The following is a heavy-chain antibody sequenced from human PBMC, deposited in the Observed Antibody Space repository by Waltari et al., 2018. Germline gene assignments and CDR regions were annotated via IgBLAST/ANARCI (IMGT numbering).Heavy chain of an antibody. CDR2: IYYSGST. Sequence: QLQLQESGPGLVKPSETLSLTCTVSGGSISSSSYYWGWIRQPPGKGLEWIGSIYYSGSTYSNPSLKSRVTISVDTSKNQFSLKLSSVTAADTAVYYCARRVVPAASYAFDIWGQGTMVTVSS. J-gene: IGHJ3*02. V-gene: IGHV4-39*01. CDR1: GGSISSSSYY. D-gene: IGHD2-2*01. CDR3: ARRVVPAASYAFDI.